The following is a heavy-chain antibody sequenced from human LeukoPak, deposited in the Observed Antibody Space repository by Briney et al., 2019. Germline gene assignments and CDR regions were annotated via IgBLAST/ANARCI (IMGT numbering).Heavy chain of an antibody. Sequence: ASVKVSCKASGYTFTSYDINWVRQATGQGLEWMGWMNPNSGNTGYAQKFQGRVTMTRNTSISTAYMELSSLRSEDTAVYYCARGARIAARPNVLRWFDPWGQGTLVTVSS. CDR3: ARGARIAARPNVLRWFDP. CDR2: MNPNSGNT. V-gene: IGHV1-8*01. D-gene: IGHD6-6*01. J-gene: IGHJ5*02. CDR1: GYTFTSYD.